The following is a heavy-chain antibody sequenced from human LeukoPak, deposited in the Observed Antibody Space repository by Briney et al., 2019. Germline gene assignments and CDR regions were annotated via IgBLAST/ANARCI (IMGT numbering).Heavy chain of an antibody. CDR2: IYSGGGT. Sequence: GGSLRLSCAASGFTVSSSYMNWVRQAPGKGLEWVSLIYSGGGTYYADSVKGRFTISRDNSKNTLYLQMNSLRAEDTAVYYCARSYYDSSAYYYFDYWGQGTLVTVSS. D-gene: IGHD3-22*01. J-gene: IGHJ4*02. CDR1: GFTVSSSY. V-gene: IGHV3-66*01. CDR3: ARSYYDSSAYYYFDY.